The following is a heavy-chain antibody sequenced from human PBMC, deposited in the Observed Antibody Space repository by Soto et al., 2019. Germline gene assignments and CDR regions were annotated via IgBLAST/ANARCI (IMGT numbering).Heavy chain of an antibody. CDR2: ISAYNGST. Sequence: GASVKVSCKASGYTFTSYGISWVRQAPGQGLEWMGWISAYNGSTSYAQKFQGRVTMTRDTSTSTVYMELSSLRSEDTAVYYCARISVALDIWGQGTMVTVSS. D-gene: IGHD6-19*01. J-gene: IGHJ3*02. CDR3: ARISVALDI. V-gene: IGHV1-18*01. CDR1: GYTFTSYG.